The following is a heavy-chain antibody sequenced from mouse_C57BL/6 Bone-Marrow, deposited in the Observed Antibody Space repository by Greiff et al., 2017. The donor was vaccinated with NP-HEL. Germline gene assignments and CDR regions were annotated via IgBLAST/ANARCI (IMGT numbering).Heavy chain of an antibody. CDR3: TIHVPVTTVVATDY. CDR1: GYTFTSYW. Sequence: VQLQQSGTVLARPGASVKMSCKTSGYTFTSYWMHWVKQRPGQGLEWIGAIYPGNSDTSYNQKFKGKAKLTAVTSASTAYMELSSLTNEDSAVYYCTIHVPVTTVVATDYWGQGTTLTVSA. CDR2: IYPGNSDT. D-gene: IGHD1-1*01. V-gene: IGHV1-5*01. J-gene: IGHJ2*01.